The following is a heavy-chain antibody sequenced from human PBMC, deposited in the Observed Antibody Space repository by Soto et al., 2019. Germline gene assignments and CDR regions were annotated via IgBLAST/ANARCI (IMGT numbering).Heavy chain of an antibody. CDR3: AKIPPGYSYGYFYLDY. D-gene: IGHD5-18*01. V-gene: IGHV3-23*01. J-gene: IGHJ4*02. CDR2: ISGSGGST. CDR1: GFTFSSYA. Sequence: SGGSLRLSCAASGFTFSSYAMSWVRQAPGKGLEWVSAISGSGGSTYYADSVKGRFTISRDNSKNTLYLQMNSLRAEDTAVYYCAKIPPGYSYGYFYLDYWGQGTLVTVSS.